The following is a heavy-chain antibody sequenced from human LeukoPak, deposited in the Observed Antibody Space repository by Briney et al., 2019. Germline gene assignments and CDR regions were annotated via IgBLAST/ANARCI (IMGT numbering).Heavy chain of an antibody. J-gene: IGHJ6*02. Sequence: SGGSLRLSCAASGFTFSRYWMHWVRQAPGKGLVWVSRVSSDGSSTSNADSVKGRFTISRDNAKNTLYLQMNSLRAEDTAAYYCARVAEGDYVLDYYYGMDVWGQGTTDTVSS. CDR1: GFTFSRYW. CDR2: VSSDGSST. CDR3: ARVAEGDYVLDYYYGMDV. D-gene: IGHD4-17*01. V-gene: IGHV3-74*01.